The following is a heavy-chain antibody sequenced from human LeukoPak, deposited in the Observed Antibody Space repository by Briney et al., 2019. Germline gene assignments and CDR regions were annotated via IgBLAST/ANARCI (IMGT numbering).Heavy chain of an antibody. D-gene: IGHD3-22*01. CDR1: GGSISSYY. V-gene: IGHV4-4*07. CDR2: IYTSGST. CDR3: ARGDYDSRIFDY. J-gene: IGHJ4*02. Sequence: TSETLSLTCTVSGGSISSYYWSWIRQPAGRGLEWIGRIYTSGSTNYNPSLKSRVTMSVDTSKNQFSLKLSSVTAADTAVYYCARGDYDSRIFDYWGQGTLVTVSS.